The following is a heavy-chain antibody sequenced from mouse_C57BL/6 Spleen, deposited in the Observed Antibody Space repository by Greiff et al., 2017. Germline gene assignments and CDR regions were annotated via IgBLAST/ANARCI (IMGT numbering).Heavy chain of an antibody. CDR3: TNYYGPYYFDY. CDR2: LDPETGGT. J-gene: IGHJ2*01. Sequence: LKQSGAELVRPGASVTLSCKASGYTFTDYEMHWVKQTPVHGLEWIGALDPETGGTAYNQKFKGKAILTADKSSSTAYMELRSLTSEDSAVYYCTNYYGPYYFDYWGQGTTLTVSS. CDR1: GYTFTDYE. D-gene: IGHD1-2*01. V-gene: IGHV1-15*01.